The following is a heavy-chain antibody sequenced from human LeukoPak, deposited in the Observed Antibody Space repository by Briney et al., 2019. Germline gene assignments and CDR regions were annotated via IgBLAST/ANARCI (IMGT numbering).Heavy chain of an antibody. V-gene: IGHV6-1*01. CDR2: TYYRSKWYN. CDR3: SRSDGASDFDY. Sequence: SQTLSLTCAISGDSVSSNRASWTWIRQSPSRGLEWLGRTYYRSKWYNGYAVSLKSRISINPDTSKNQFSLQLNSVTPEDTAVYYCSRSDGASDFDYWGQGTLVTVSS. D-gene: IGHD5-24*01. J-gene: IGHJ4*02. CDR1: GDSVSSNRAS.